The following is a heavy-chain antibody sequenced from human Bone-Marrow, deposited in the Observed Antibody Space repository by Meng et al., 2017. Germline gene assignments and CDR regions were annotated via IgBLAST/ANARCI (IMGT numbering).Heavy chain of an antibody. J-gene: IGHJ5*02. CDR2: INHSGST. CDR1: GGSFSDYY. Sequence: GSLRLSCVVSGGSFSDYYWSWIRQPPGKGLEWIGEINHSGSTNYNPSLESRATISVDTSQNNLSLKLSSVTAADTAVYYCARSPKSRDYYGSGSYYSRFDPWGQGTLVTVS. D-gene: IGHD3-10*01. V-gene: IGHV4-34*01. CDR3: ARSPKSRDYYGSGSYYSRFDP.